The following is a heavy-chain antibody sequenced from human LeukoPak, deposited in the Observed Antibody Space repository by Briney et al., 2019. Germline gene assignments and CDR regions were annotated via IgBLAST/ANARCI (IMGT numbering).Heavy chain of an antibody. Sequence: ASVKVSCKASGYTFTSYGISWVRQAPGQGLEWMGWISAYNGNTNYAQKLQGRVTMTTDTSTSTAYMELRSLRSDDTAVYYCARLERYYDFWSGSYWRWFDPWGPGTLVTVSS. D-gene: IGHD3-3*01. CDR3: ARLERYYDFWSGSYWRWFDP. CDR2: ISAYNGNT. J-gene: IGHJ5*02. V-gene: IGHV1-18*01. CDR1: GYTFTSYG.